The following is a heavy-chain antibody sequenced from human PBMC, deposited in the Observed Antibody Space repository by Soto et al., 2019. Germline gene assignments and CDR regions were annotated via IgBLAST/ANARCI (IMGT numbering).Heavy chain of an antibody. CDR2: IFYSGST. CDR3: ARQIVGATPFSWFDP. J-gene: IGHJ5*02. CDR1: GGSISSSSYY. Sequence: SETLSLTCTVSGGSISSSSYYWGWIRQPPGKGLEWIGSIFYSGSTYYNPSLRSRVTISVDTSKNQFSLKLSSVTAADTAVYYCARQIVGATPFSWFDPWGQGTLVTVSS. V-gene: IGHV4-39*01. D-gene: IGHD1-26*01.